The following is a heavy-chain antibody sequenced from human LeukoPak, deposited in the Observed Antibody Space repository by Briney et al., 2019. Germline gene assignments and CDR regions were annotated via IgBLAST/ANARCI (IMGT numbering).Heavy chain of an antibody. CDR2: ISGSAIRT. CDR1: GFTFSTYA. V-gene: IGHV3-23*01. CDR3: ARWYCGSTSCYSPFDY. D-gene: IGHD2-2*01. Sequence: GSLRLSCAASGFTFSTYAMSWVRQGPGKGLEWVSVISGSAIRTYYADSVKGRFTISRDISKNTLYLQMNSLRAEDTAVYYCARWYCGSTSCYSPFDYWGQGTLVTVSS. J-gene: IGHJ4*02.